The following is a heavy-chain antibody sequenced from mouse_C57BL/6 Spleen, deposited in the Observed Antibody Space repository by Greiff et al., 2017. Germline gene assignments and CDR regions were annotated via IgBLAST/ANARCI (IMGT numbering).Heavy chain of an antibody. V-gene: IGHV1-64*01. D-gene: IGHD2-4*01. J-gene: IGHJ4*01. CDR3: ARWGYDYPYAMDY. Sequence: VQLQQPGAELVKPGASVKLSCKASGYTFTSYWMHWVKQRPGQGLEWIGMIHPNSGSTNYNEKFKSKATLTVDKSSSTAYMQLSSLTSEDSAVYYCARWGYDYPYAMDYWGQGTSVTVSS. CDR1: GYTFTSYW. CDR2: IHPNSGST.